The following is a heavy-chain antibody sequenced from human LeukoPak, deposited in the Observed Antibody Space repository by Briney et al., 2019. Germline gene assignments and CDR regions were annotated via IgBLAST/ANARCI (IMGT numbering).Heavy chain of an antibody. Sequence: SVKVSCKASGGTFSSYAISWVRQAPGQGLEWMGGIIPIFGTANYAQKFQGRVTITADESTSTAYMELSRLRSEDTAVYYCAISPQYCSTITCYHWFDPWGQGTLVTVSS. V-gene: IGHV1-69*13. CDR3: AISPQYCSTITCYHWFDP. CDR1: GGTFSSYA. J-gene: IGHJ5*02. CDR2: IIPIFGTA. D-gene: IGHD2-2*01.